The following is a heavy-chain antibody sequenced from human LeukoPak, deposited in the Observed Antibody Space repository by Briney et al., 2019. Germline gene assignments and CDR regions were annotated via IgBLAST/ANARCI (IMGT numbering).Heavy chain of an antibody. V-gene: IGHV3-23*01. D-gene: IGHD6-19*01. J-gene: IGHJ4*02. Sequence: GGSLRLSCAASGFTFSSFAMSWVRQAPGKGLEWVSAISGGAYSTYYADSVKGRFTISRDNSKNTLYLQMNSLRADDTAVYYCAKFKGGAVASFYFDYRGQGTLVTVSS. CDR2: ISGGAYST. CDR1: GFTFSSFA. CDR3: AKFKGGAVASFYFDY.